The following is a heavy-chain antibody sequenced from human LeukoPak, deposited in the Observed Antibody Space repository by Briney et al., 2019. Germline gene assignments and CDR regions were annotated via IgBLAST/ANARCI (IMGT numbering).Heavy chain of an antibody. CDR1: GASINSYY. CDR3: ARHVIYSGGYSYWFDP. D-gene: IGHD1-26*01. Sequence: SETLSLTCTVSGASINSYYWSWIRQPPEKGLEWIAFIYSSGDINYNPSLRSRASISLDTSKNLCSLRLTSVTAADTAVYFCARHVIYSGGYSYWFDPWGLGTLVTVSS. J-gene: IGHJ5*02. V-gene: IGHV4-59*08. CDR2: IYSSGDI.